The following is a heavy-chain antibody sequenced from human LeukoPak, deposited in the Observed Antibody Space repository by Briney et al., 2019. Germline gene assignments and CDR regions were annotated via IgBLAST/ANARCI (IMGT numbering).Heavy chain of an antibody. CDR2: IRYDGSNK. CDR3: AKDSYDFWSGSYYFDY. D-gene: IGHD3-3*01. J-gene: IGHJ4*02. Sequence: GGSLRLSCAASGFTFSSYGMHWVRQAPGKGLEWVAFIRYDGSNKYYADSVKGRFTISRDNSKNTLYLQMNSLRAEDTAVYYCAKDSYDFWSGSYYFDYWGQGTLVTVSS. CDR1: GFTFSSYG. V-gene: IGHV3-30*02.